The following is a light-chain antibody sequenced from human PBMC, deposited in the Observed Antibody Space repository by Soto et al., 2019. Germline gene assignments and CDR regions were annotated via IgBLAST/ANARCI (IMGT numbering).Light chain of an antibody. Sequence: EIVMTQSSATLSVSPGERVILSCRASQSVSNNYLAWYQQKPGQAPRLLIYGASSRATGIPDRFSGSGSGTDFTLTVIGIHSEYFAVCCCQQYKICPRAFGHGTK. CDR2: GAS. CDR1: QSVSNN. J-gene: IGKJ1*01. CDR3: QQYKICPRA. V-gene: IGKV3D-15*01.